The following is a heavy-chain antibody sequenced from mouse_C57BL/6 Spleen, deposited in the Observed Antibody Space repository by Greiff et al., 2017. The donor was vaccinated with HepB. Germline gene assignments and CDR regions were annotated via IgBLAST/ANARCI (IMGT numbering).Heavy chain of an antibody. Sequence: EVQLQQSGAELVRPGASVKLSCTASGFNIKDDYMHWVKQRPEQGLEWIGWIDPENGDTEYASKFQGKATITADTSSNTAYLQLSSLTSEDTAVYYCTMSGVTTVAWDFDVWGTGTTVTVSS. CDR2: IDPENGDT. V-gene: IGHV14-4*01. J-gene: IGHJ1*03. D-gene: IGHD1-1*01. CDR1: GFNIKDDY. CDR3: TMSGVTTVAWDFDV.